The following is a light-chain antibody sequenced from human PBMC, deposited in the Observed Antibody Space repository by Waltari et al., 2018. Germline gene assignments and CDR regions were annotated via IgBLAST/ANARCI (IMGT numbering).Light chain of an antibody. Sequence: QSALTQPPSASGSPGQSVTISCTGTSSDIGGYNYVSWYQQRPGKAPKLWIYEVTKRPAGVPERFSGAKSANTASLTGSGLQAEDEADYYCSSYAGSNYVAFGGGTKLTVL. CDR2: EVT. V-gene: IGLV2-8*01. J-gene: IGLJ2*01. CDR3: SSYAGSNYVA. CDR1: SSDIGGYNY.